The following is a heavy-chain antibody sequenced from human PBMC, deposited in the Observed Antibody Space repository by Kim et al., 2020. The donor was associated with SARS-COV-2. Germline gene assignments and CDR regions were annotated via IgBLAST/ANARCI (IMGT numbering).Heavy chain of an antibody. D-gene: IGHD6-19*01. J-gene: IGHJ5*02. V-gene: IGHV5-10-1*01. Sequence: SPSFQGHVTISADKSISTAYLQWSSLKASDTAMYYCASVRDSSDLWWFDPWGQGTLVTVSS. CDR3: ASVRDSSDLWWFDP.